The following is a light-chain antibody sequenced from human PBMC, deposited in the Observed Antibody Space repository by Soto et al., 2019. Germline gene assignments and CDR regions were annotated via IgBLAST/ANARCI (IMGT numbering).Light chain of an antibody. V-gene: IGKV1-27*01. CDR1: QGIGNS. CDR3: QTYGSAPWT. Sequence: IQMTQSPSSLSASVGDRVIITCRASQGIGNSLAWYQQKAGRVPKLLMHSASTLLSGVPSRFSGSGSGTDFTITISSLQPEDVASYYSQTYGSAPWTFGQGTKGEIK. J-gene: IGKJ1*01. CDR2: SAS.